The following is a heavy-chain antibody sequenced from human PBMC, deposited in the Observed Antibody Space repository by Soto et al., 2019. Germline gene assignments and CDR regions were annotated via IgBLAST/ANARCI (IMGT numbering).Heavy chain of an antibody. J-gene: IGHJ6*02. Sequence: QVQLVESGGGVVQPGRSLRLSCAASGFTFSSYGMHWVRQAPGKGLEWVAVIWYDGSNKYYADSVKGRFTISRDNSKNSLDRQMSRLRAEDTAVYYCAREQITMGRGGGGMDVWGQGTTVTVSS. CDR2: IWYDGSNK. D-gene: IGHD3-10*01. CDR1: GFTFSSYG. CDR3: AREQITMGRGGGGMDV. V-gene: IGHV3-33*01.